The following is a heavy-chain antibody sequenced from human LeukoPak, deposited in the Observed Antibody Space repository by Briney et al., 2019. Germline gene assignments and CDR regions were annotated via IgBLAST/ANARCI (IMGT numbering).Heavy chain of an antibody. V-gene: IGHV3-7*01. J-gene: IGHJ4*02. D-gene: IGHD3-22*01. CDR1: GFTFSSYW. CDR3: ARASYYYDSGGFDS. Sequence: PGGSLRLSCAASGFTFSSYWMSWVRQAPGKGLEWVAHINQDGSEKYYADSMKGRFTISRDNTKNSLYLQMHTLRAEDTAVYYCARASYYYDSGGFDSWGQGILVTVSS. CDR2: INQDGSEK.